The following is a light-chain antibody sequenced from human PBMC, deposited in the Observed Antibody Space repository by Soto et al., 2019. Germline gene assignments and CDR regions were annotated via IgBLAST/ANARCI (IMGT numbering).Light chain of an antibody. J-gene: IGKJ1*01. CDR1: QSVSNTY. Sequence: DSVLTQSPGTLSLFPGERATLSCRASQSVSNTYLAWYQQKPGQAPRLLIYGASSRATGIPDRFSGSGSGTDFTLTISRLEPEDFAVYYCQQYGDSSFGQETKVDIK. CDR2: GAS. CDR3: QQYGDSS. V-gene: IGKV3-20*01.